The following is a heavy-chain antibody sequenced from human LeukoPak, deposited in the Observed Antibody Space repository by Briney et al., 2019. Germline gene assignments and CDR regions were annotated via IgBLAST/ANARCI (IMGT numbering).Heavy chain of an antibody. CDR1: GDSVSSNSAA. V-gene: IGHV6-1*01. J-gene: IGHJ4*02. CDR2: TYYRSKWYN. Sequence: SQTLSLTCAISGDSVSSNSAAWNWIRQSPSRGLEWLGRTYYRSKWYNDYAVSVKSRITINPDTSKNQFSLKLSSVTAADTAVYYCARSQRAYDSSGYYYLRQDYFDYWGQGTLVTVSS. CDR3: ARSQRAYDSSGYYYLRQDYFDY. D-gene: IGHD3-22*01.